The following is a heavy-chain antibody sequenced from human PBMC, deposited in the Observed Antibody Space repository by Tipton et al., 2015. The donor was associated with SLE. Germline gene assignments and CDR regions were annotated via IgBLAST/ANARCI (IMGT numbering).Heavy chain of an antibody. CDR2: INNDGSST. D-gene: IGHD2-2*01. CDR1: GFTFSSNW. J-gene: IGHJ3*02. V-gene: IGHV3-74*01. Sequence: SLRLSCAASGFTFSSNWIHWVRQAPGKGLVWVSCINNDGSSTSYADSVKGRFTISRDNAKNTLYLQMNSLRADDTAVYYCARGFGSTSRTNAFDIWGQGTRVTVSS. CDR3: ARGFGSTSRTNAFDI.